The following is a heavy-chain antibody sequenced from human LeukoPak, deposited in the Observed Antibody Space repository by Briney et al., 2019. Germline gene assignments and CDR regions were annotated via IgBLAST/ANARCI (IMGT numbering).Heavy chain of an antibody. CDR3: AIRGSYYGAFDI. Sequence: GASVKVSCKVSGYTLTELSMHWVRQAPGRGLEWMGGFDPEDGETIYAQKSQGRVTMTEDTSTDTAYMELSSLRSEDTAVYYCAIRGSYYGAFDIWGQGTMVTVSS. D-gene: IGHD1-26*01. CDR1: GYTLTELS. V-gene: IGHV1-24*01. J-gene: IGHJ3*02. CDR2: FDPEDGET.